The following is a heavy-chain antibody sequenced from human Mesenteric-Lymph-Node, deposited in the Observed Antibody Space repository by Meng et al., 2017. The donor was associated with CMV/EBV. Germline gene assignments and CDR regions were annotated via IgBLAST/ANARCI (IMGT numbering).Heavy chain of an antibody. CDR1: GYISRGGSY. Sequence: GYISRGGSYWRWLRQHPGKGLEWIGYIYYSGSTYYNPSLKSRVTISVDTSKNQFSLKLSSVTAADTAVYYCARAYSSSWYGYWYFDLWGRGTLVTVSS. J-gene: IGHJ2*01. CDR2: IYYSGST. V-gene: IGHV4-31*02. CDR3: ARAYSSSWYGYWYFDL. D-gene: IGHD6-13*01.